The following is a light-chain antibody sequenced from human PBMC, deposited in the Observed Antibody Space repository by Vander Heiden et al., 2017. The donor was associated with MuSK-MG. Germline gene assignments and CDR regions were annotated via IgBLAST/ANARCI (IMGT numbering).Light chain of an antibody. CDR2: SNN. J-gene: IGLJ7*02. CDR3: AAWDDSLSGAV. Sequence: QSVLTQPPSASGTPGQRVTISCSGSSSNIGSNYVYWYQQLPGTAPNLLIYSNNQRPSGVPDRFSGSKSGTSASLAISGLRSEDEADYYCAAWDDSLSGAVFGGGTKLTAL. CDR1: SSNIGSNY. V-gene: IGLV1-47*02.